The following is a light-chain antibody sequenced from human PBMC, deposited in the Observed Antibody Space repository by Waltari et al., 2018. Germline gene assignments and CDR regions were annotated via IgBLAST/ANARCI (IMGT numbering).Light chain of an antibody. V-gene: IGLV2-8*01. CDR1: SRDIGGSHF. J-gene: IGLJ3*02. CDR3: SAFAGSNNFGV. Sequence: QSALTQPPSASGSPGQSVTISCTGTSRDIGGSHFVSWYQQLPGKAPRFLIYDVNKRPAGVSDRFSGSKSGNTASLTVSGLQPDDEATYYCSAFAGSNNFGVFGGGTKLTVL. CDR2: DVN.